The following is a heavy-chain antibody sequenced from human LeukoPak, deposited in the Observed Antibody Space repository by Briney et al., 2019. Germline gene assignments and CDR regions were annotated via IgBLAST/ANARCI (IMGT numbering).Heavy chain of an antibody. Sequence: TSETLSLTCTVSGGSISNYYWSWIRQPPGRGLEWIGYVYSSGSTNYNPSLKSRVTISVDTSKNQLSLKLSPVTAADTAVYYCARGPTRYYFDYWGQGTLVTVSS. CDR1: GGSISNYY. V-gene: IGHV4-59*01. CDR2: VYSSGST. CDR3: ARGPTRYYFDY. J-gene: IGHJ4*02.